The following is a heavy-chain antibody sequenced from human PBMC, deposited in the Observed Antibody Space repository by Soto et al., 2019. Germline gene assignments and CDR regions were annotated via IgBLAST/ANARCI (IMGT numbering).Heavy chain of an antibody. CDR3: ARSGGESTTVTTYDAFDI. Sequence: SETLSLTCTVSGGSISSYYWSWIRQTPGKGLEWIGYIYYSGSTNYNPSLKSRVTISVDTSKNQFSLKLSSVTAADTAVYYCARSGGESTTVTTYDAFDIWGQGTMVTVS. CDR2: IYYSGST. J-gene: IGHJ3*02. CDR1: GGSISSYY. V-gene: IGHV4-59*08. D-gene: IGHD4-17*01.